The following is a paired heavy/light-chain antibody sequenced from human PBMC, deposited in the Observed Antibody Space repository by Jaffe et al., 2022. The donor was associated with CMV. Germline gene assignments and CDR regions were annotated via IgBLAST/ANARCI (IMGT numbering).Heavy chain of an antibody. CDR3: ARIRVAVFAPTYYYNYYYMDV. D-gene: IGHD6-19*01. Sequence: QVTLKESGPVLVKPTETLTLTCTVSGFSLSNARMGVSWIRQPPGKALEWLAHIFSNDEKSYSTSLKSRLTISKDTSKSQVVLTMTNMDPVDTATYYCARIRVAVFAPTYYYNYYYMDVWGKGTTVTVSS. J-gene: IGHJ6*03. CDR2: IFSNDEK. CDR1: GFSLSNARMG. V-gene: IGHV2-26*01.
Light chain of an antibody. CDR2: GAS. Sequence: EIVLTQSPGTLSLSPGERATLSCRASQSVSSSYLAWYQQKPGQAPRLLIYGASSRATGIPDRFSGSGSGTDFTLTISRLEPEDFAVYYCQQYGSSRYTFGQGTKLEIK. CDR1: QSVSSSY. J-gene: IGKJ2*01. CDR3: QQYGSSRYT. V-gene: IGKV3-20*01.